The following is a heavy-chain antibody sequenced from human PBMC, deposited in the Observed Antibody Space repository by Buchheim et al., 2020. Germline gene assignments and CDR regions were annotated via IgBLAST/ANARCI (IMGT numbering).Heavy chain of an antibody. V-gene: IGHV3-11*06. CDR1: GFTFSDYY. J-gene: IGHJ4*02. Sequence: QVQLVESGGGLVKPGGSLRLSCAASGFTFSDYYMSWIRQAPGKGLEWVSYISSSSSYTNYADSVKGRFNISSDNAKNSLYLPMNSMRAEDTAVYYCASMAAVTTPYYWGQGTL. D-gene: IGHD4-17*01. CDR2: ISSSSSYT. CDR3: ASMAAVTTPYY.